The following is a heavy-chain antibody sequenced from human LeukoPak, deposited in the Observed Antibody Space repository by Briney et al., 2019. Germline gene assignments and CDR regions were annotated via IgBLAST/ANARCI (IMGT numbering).Heavy chain of an antibody. Sequence: GGSLRLSCAASGFTFHLYAMHWVRQAPGKGLEWVSVISTGGEVTYYADSVKGRFTISRDNSKNEVYMQMNSLRVEDTAVYYCAKSPADYGDDLFDCWGQGTLVTVSS. CDR3: AKSPADYGDDLFDC. CDR1: GFTFHLYA. CDR2: ISTGGEVT. V-gene: IGHV3-23*01. D-gene: IGHD4-17*01. J-gene: IGHJ4*02.